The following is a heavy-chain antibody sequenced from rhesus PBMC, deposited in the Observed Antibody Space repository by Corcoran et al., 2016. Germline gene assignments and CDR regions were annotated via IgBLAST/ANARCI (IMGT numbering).Heavy chain of an antibody. CDR1: GGSISSSSYY. D-gene: IGHD6-31*01. Sequence: QVQLQESGPGLVKPSETLSLTCAVSGGSISSSSYYWRWLRQAPGKGLEWIGYISYSGSTSYNPSLKSRVNISRDTSKNQFSLKLSSVTAADTAMYYCAGSDSSGWFDYWGQGVLVTVSS. CDR2: ISYSGST. V-gene: IGHV4-122*02. J-gene: IGHJ4*01. CDR3: AGSDSSGWFDY.